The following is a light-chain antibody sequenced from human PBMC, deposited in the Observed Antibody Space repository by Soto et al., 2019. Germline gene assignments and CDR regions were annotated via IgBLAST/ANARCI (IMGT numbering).Light chain of an antibody. J-gene: IGKJ1*01. CDR3: QQYDSLWT. V-gene: IGKV1-5*01. CDR2: DAS. Sequence: DIQMTQSPSTLSASVGDRVTITCRASQSISGYLAWYQQRPGKAPQLLIYDASSLQIGVPSRFSGSGSGTEFTLPISSLQPDDFATYYCQQYDSLWTFGQGTKVDI. CDR1: QSISGY.